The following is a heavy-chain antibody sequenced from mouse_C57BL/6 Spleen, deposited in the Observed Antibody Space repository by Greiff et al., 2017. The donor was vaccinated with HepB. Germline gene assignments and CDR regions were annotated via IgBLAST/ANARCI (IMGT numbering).Heavy chain of an antibody. V-gene: IGHV1-15*01. J-gene: IGHJ2*01. CDR1: GYTFTDYE. Sequence: QVHVKQSGAELVRPGASVTLSCKASGYTFTDYEMHWVKQTPVHGLEWIGAIDPETGGTAYNQKFKGKAILTADKSSSTAYMELRSLTSEDSAVYYCTRCGDYGSSPDYWGQGTTLTVSS. CDR2: IDPETGGT. D-gene: IGHD1-1*01. CDR3: TRCGDYGSSPDY.